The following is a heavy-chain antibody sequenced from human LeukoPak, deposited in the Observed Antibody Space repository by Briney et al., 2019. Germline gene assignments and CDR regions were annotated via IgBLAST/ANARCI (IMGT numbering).Heavy chain of an antibody. D-gene: IGHD7-27*01. CDR2: ISSTRTTI. CDR1: KFTFSSYT. Sequence: GGSLRLSCAAFKFTFSSYTMNWVRQAPGKGLEWVSYISSTRTTIYYADSVKGRFTISRDNAKNSLYLQMNSLRAEDTAVYYCARGSGVFDYWGQGTLVTVSS. V-gene: IGHV3-48*01. CDR3: ARGSGVFDY. J-gene: IGHJ4*02.